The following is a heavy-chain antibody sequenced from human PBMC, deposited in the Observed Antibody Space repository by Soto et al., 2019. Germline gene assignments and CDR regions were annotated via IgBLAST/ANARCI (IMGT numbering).Heavy chain of an antibody. D-gene: IGHD5-18*01. Sequence: GPTLVNPTQTLTLTCTFSGFSLSTSGMRVSWIRHPPGKALEWLARIDWDDDKFYSTALKTRLTISKDTSKNQVVLTMTCMDPVDTATYYCARIGAGGTAMVTWGDYYGMDVWGQGTTVTVSS. CDR1: GFSLSTSGMR. CDR3: ARIGAGGTAMVTWGDYYGMDV. J-gene: IGHJ6*02. V-gene: IGHV2-70*04. CDR2: IDWDDDK.